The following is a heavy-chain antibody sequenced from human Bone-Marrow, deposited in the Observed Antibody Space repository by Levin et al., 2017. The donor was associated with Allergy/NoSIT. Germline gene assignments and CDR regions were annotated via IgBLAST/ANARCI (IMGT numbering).Heavy chain of an antibody. Sequence: GGSLRLSCAASGFTFSSYAMSWVRQAPGKGLEWVSAISGSGGSTYYADSVKGRFTISRDNSKNTLYLQMNSLRAEDTAVYYCAKTLLERQGTRPYYFDYWGQGTLVTVSS. V-gene: IGHV3-23*01. D-gene: IGHD1-1*01. J-gene: IGHJ4*02. CDR2: ISGSGGST. CDR1: GFTFSSYA. CDR3: AKTLLERQGTRPYYFDY.